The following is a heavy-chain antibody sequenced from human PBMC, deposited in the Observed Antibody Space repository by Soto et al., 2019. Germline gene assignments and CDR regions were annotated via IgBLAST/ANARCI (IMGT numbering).Heavy chain of an antibody. D-gene: IGHD4-17*01. CDR3: AHPRGYGVFDAYDI. CDR2: ISAGGGST. Sequence: LRLSCGASGFTFITYAMSWARQAPGKGLEWVSAISAGGGSTYYADSVKGRFTISRDNSINTLYLEMNSLRTEDTSVYYCAHPRGYGVFDAYDIWGQGAMVTVSS. V-gene: IGHV3-23*01. CDR1: GFTFITYA. J-gene: IGHJ3*02.